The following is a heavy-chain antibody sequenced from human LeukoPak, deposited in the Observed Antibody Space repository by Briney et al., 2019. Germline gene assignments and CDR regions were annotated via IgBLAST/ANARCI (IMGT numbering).Heavy chain of an antibody. CDR1: GITFSSYG. V-gene: IGHV3-43*01. CDR3: AKDHYYGSGSYYRPGASYYFDY. Sequence: PGGSLRLSCAASGITFSSYGMHWVRQAPGKGLEWVSLISWGGGSTYYADSVKGRFTISRDNSKNSLYLQMNSLRTEDTALYYCAKDHYYGSGSYYRPGASYYFDYWGQGTLVTVSS. CDR2: ISWGGGST. J-gene: IGHJ4*02. D-gene: IGHD3-10*01.